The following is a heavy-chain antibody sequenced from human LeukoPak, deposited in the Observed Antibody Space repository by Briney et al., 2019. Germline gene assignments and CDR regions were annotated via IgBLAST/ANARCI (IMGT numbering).Heavy chain of an antibody. Sequence: WASVKVSCKASGYTFTSYDINWVRQATRQGLEWMGWMNPNSGNTGYAQKFQGRVTMTRNTSISTAYMELSSLRSEDTAVYYCARGSWITIFGVVTEYFQHWGQGTLVTVSS. V-gene: IGHV1-8*01. CDR1: GYTFTSYD. J-gene: IGHJ1*01. CDR2: MNPNSGNT. D-gene: IGHD3-3*01. CDR3: ARGSWITIFGVVTEYFQH.